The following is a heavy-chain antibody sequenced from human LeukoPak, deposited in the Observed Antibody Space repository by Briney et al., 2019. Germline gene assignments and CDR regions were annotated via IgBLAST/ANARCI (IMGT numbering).Heavy chain of an antibody. J-gene: IGHJ4*02. CDR1: GGPISSYY. CDR3: ASHVVTTWGDYFDY. V-gene: IGHV4-59*08. CDR2: IYYSGST. Sequence: SETLSLTCTVSGGPISSYYWSWIRQPPGKGLEWIGYIYYSGSTNYNPSLKSRVTISVDTSKNHFSLNLSSVTAADTAVYYCASHVVTTWGDYFDYWGQGTLVTVSS. D-gene: IGHD4-23*01.